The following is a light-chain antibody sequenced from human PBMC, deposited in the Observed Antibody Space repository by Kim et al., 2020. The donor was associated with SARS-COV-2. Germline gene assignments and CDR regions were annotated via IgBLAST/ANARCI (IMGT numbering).Light chain of an antibody. J-gene: IGLJ2*01. CDR3: AAWDDSLNGPV. V-gene: IGLV1-44*01. CDR2: SNN. CDR1: SSNIGSNT. Sequence: QSVLTQPPSASGTPGQRVTISCSGSSSNIGSNTVNWYQQVPGTAPKLLIHSNNRRPSGVPDRFSGSKSGPSASLAISGLQSEDEADYYCAAWDDSLNGPVFGGGTKLTVL.